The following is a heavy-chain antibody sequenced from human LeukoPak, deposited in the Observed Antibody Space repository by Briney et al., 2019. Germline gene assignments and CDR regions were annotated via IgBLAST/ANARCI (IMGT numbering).Heavy chain of an antibody. CDR1: GGSFSGYY. CDR2: INHSGST. D-gene: IGHD6-13*01. J-gene: IGHJ4*02. Sequence: KPSETLSLTCAVYGGSFSGYYWSWIRQPPGKGLEWIGEINHSGSTNYNPSLKSRVTISVDTSKNQFSLKLSSVTAADTAVYYCARAGSSWRIDYWGQGTLVTVSS. CDR3: ARAGSSWRIDY. V-gene: IGHV4-34*01.